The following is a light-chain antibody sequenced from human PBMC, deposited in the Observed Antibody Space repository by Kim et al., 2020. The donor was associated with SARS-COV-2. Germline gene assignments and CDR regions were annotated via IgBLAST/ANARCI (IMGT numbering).Light chain of an antibody. J-gene: IGLJ1*01. Sequence: SSELTQDPAVSVALGQTVRITCQGDSLRNYYASWYQQKPGQAPVLVIYGKNKRPSGIPDRFSGSSSGNTASMTITGAQVEDEADYYCNSRDSSGNHLGVFGTGAKVTVL. CDR1: SLRNYY. CDR2: GKN. V-gene: IGLV3-19*01. CDR3: NSRDSSGNHLGV.